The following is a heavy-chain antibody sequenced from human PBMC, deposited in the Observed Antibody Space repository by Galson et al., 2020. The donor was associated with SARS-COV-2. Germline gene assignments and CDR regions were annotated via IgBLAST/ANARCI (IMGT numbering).Heavy chain of an antibody. J-gene: IGHJ4*02. CDR3: ARRPSGSYHFDY. D-gene: IGHD3-10*01. Sequence: SETLSLTCTVSGDSISSRTYYWGWIRQPPGKGLEWIGSINYSGTTYYNPSLKSRVTISVDTSKNQFSLRLNSVIATDTAVYYCARRPSGSYHFDYWGQVTLVTVSS. V-gene: IGHV4-39*01. CDR2: INYSGTT. CDR1: GDSISSRTYY.